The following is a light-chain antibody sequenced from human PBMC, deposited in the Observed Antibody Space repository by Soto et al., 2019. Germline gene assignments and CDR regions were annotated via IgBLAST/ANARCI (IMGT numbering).Light chain of an antibody. CDR1: QSISSW. Sequence: DIQRIQSACTRAASGGGGVIVGCRASQSISSWLAWYQQKPGKAPKLLIYKASSLESGVPSRFSCSVSVTEFTLTISTLQPDDFAPHYCQQYNSYSGTFAQGTKVDIK. J-gene: IGKJ1*01. CDR3: QQYNSYSGT. CDR2: KAS. V-gene: IGKV1-5*03.